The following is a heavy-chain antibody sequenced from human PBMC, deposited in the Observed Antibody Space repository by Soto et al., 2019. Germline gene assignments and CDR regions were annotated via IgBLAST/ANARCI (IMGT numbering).Heavy chain of an antibody. J-gene: IGHJ4*02. CDR2: ISGSGGST. D-gene: IGHD2-21*02. V-gene: IGHV3-23*01. CDR1: GFTFSSYA. Sequence: GGSLRLSCAASGFTFSSYAMSWVRQAPGKGLEWVSAISGSGGSTYYADSVKGRFTISRDNSKNMLYLQMNNLRAEDTAVYYCAKKVTAIFSAFDYWGQGTLVTVSS. CDR3: AKKVTAIFSAFDY.